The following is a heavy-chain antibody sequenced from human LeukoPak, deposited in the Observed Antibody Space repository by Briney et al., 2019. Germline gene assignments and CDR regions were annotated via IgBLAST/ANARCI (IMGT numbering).Heavy chain of an antibody. CDR2: ISSSSSYI. CDR1: GFTFSSYS. J-gene: IGHJ4*02. CDR3: ARDYDSSGWYIY. D-gene: IGHD6-19*01. V-gene: IGHV3-21*01. Sequence: PGRSLRLSCAASGFTFSSYSMNWVRQAPGKGLEWVSSISSSSSYIYYADSVKGRFTISRDNAKSSLYLQMNSLRAEDTAVYYCARDYDSSGWYIYWGQGTLVTVSS.